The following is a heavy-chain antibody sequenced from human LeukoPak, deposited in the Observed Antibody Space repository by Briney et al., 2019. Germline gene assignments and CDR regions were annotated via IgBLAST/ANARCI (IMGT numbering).Heavy chain of an antibody. CDR2: INPNNGGT. Sequence: ASVKVSCKASGYTFTDYDMHWVGHAPGQGLEWMGWINPNNGGTNYAQKFQGRVTMTRDTSISTAYMELSRLRSDDTAVYYCARERGQQVRFDPWGQGTLVTVSS. CDR3: ARERGQQVRFDP. D-gene: IGHD6-13*01. J-gene: IGHJ5*02. V-gene: IGHV1-2*02. CDR1: GYTFTDYD.